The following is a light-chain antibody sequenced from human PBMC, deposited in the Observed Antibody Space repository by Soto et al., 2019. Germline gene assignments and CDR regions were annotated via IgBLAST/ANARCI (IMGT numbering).Light chain of an antibody. CDR3: SSYRTGSTYV. CDR2: EVS. V-gene: IGLV2-14*02. J-gene: IGLJ1*01. Sequence: QSALTQPASVSGSPGQSITISCTGTSSDVGSYNLVSWYQQHPGKAPKLVLYEVSNRPSGVSNRFSGSKSGLTASLTISGLQAEDEADYYCSSYRTGSTYVFGSGTKLTVL. CDR1: SSDVGSYNL.